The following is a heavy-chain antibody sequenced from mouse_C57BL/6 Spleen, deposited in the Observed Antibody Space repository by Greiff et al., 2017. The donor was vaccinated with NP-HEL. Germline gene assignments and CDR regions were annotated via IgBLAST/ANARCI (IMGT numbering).Heavy chain of an antibody. CDR3: ARSEGLTGPFAY. Sequence: DVKLVESGGGLVQPGGSLKLSCAASGFTFSDYYMYWVRQTPETRLEWVAYISNGGGSTYYPDTVKGRFTISRDNAKNTLYLQMSRLKSEDTAMYYCARSEGLTGPFAYWGQGTLVTVSA. D-gene: IGHD4-1*01. CDR2: ISNGGGST. V-gene: IGHV5-12*01. J-gene: IGHJ3*01. CDR1: GFTFSDYY.